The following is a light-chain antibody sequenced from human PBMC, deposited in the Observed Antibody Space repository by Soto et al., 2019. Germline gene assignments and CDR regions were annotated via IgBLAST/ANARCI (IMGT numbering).Light chain of an antibody. V-gene: IGKV3-15*01. CDR2: GAS. Sequence: ETVMTQSPATLSVSPGERATLSGRASQSGSSNLAWYQQRPGQAPSLLIYGASTRAAGIPARFSGSGSGTEFTLTISSLQAEYCAVYYCQEDSNWPFTFGGGTKVGIK. J-gene: IGKJ4*01. CDR1: QSGSSN. CDR3: QEDSNWPFT.